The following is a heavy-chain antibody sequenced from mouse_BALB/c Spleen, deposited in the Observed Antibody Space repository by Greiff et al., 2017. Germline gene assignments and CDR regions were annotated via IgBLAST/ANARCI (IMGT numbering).Heavy chain of an antibody. J-gene: IGHJ2*01. CDR1: GFTFSSFG. Sequence: EVMLVESGGGLVQPGGSRTLSCAASGFTFSSFGMHWVRQAPEKGLEWVAYISSGSSTIYYADTVKGRFTISRDNPKNTLFLQMTSLRSEDTAMYYCARLGFDYWGQGTTLTVSS. D-gene: IGHD4-1*01. CDR3: ARLGFDY. V-gene: IGHV5-17*02. CDR2: ISSGSSTI.